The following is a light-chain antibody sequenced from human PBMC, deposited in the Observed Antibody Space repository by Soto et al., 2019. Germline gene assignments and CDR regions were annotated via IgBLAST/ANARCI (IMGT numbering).Light chain of an antibody. V-gene: IGKV3-20*01. J-gene: IGKJ5*01. Sequence: GLTQSPGTLSLSPGDRATLSCRASQSVSSSYLAWYQQKPGQAPRLLIYGASSRATGIPDMFSGSGSGTGFTLTISRLEPEDFAVYYCQQYGSSPPITFRQGTRLEIK. CDR2: GAS. CDR3: QQYGSSPPIT. CDR1: QSVSSSY.